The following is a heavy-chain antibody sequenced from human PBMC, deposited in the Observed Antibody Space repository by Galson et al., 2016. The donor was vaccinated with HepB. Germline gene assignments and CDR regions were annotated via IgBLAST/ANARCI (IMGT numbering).Heavy chain of an antibody. Sequence: SLRLSCAASGFTFSGYTMNWVRQTPEKGLEWVSSITSSRGYIYYADSLKGRFTISRDNAKNTLYLQMNSLRAEDTAVYYCARSGGNSVYGGRVIEYYYYYGMDVWGRGTTVTVSS. D-gene: IGHD2/OR15-2a*01. CDR2: ITSSRGYI. CDR1: GFTFSGYT. V-gene: IGHV3-21*01. J-gene: IGHJ6*02. CDR3: ARSGGNSVYGGRVIEYYYYYGMDV.